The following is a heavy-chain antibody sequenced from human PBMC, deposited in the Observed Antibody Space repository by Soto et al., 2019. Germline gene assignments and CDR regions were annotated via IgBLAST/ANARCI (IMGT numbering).Heavy chain of an antibody. CDR3: ARTTGYSSSWYEGGDFAFDI. CDR2: ISSSSSTI. Sequence: GGSLRLSCAASGFTFSSYSMNWVRQAPGKGLEWVSYISSSSSTIYYADSVKGRFTISRDNAKNSLYLQMNSLRAEDTAVYYCARTTGYSSSWYEGGDFAFDIWGQGTMVTVSS. D-gene: IGHD6-13*01. V-gene: IGHV3-48*01. J-gene: IGHJ3*02. CDR1: GFTFSSYS.